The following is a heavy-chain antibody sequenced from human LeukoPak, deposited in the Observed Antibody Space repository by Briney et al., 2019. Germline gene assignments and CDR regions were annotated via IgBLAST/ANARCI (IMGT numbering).Heavy chain of an antibody. Sequence: SETLSLTCTVSGGSISSGGYYWSWIRQHPGKGLEWTGYIYYSGSNDYNPSLKSRVTISVDTSKNQFSLKLSSVAAADTAVYYCARAPVDTAMVTWFDPWGQGTLVTVYS. CDR2: IYYSGSN. CDR1: GGSISSGGYY. CDR3: ARAPVDTAMVTWFDP. J-gene: IGHJ5*02. V-gene: IGHV4-31*03. D-gene: IGHD5-18*01.